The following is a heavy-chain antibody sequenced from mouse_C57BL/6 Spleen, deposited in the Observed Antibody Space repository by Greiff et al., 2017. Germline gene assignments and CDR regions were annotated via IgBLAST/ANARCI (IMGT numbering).Heavy chain of an antibody. D-gene: IGHD4-1*01. CDR3: ARRHWEGYYAMDC. CDR2: ISSGSSTL. V-gene: IGHV5-17*01. Sequence: EVQVVEPGGGLVMPGGSLKLSCAASGFTFSDYGMHWVRQAPEKGLEWVAYISSGSSTLYYADKLKGRFTIAKDTAKNTLFLQMTSLRSEDTAMYYCARRHWEGYYAMDCWDQGTSVTASS. J-gene: IGHJ4*01. CDR1: GFTFSDYG.